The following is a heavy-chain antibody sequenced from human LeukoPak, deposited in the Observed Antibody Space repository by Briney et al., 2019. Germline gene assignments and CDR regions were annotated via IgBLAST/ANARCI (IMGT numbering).Heavy chain of an antibody. CDR3: ARGGYSGFDFNFDY. Sequence: SSETLSLTCTASGGSVTIGGHYWTWIRQLPGKGLEWIGYIFHTGTTYYNPSLKSQISMSLDTSKNQFYLKLRSVTAADTAIYFCARGGYSGFDFNFDYWGRGTLVTVSS. D-gene: IGHD5-12*01. CDR2: IFHTGTT. CDR1: GGSVTIGGHY. V-gene: IGHV4-31*01. J-gene: IGHJ4*02.